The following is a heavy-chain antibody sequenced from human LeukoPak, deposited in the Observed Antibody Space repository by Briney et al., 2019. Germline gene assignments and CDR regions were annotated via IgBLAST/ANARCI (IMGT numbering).Heavy chain of an antibody. CDR3: ARNYYDSSGYYTDY. V-gene: IGHV1-2*06. J-gene: IGHJ4*02. CDR1: GCTFTGYY. CDR2: INPNSGGT. D-gene: IGHD3-22*01. Sequence: ASVKVSCKSSGCTFTGYYMHWVRQAPGQGLEWMGRINPNSGGTNYAQKFQGRVTMTRDTSISTAYMELSRLRSDDTAVYYCARNYYDSSGYYTDYWGQGTLVTVSS.